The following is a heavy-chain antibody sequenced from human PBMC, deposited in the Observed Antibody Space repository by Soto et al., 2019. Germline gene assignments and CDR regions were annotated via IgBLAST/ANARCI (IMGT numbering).Heavy chain of an antibody. CDR2: ISGSGGST. Sequence: GGSLRLSCAASGFTFSGYAMHWVRRAPGKGLEYVSAISGSGGSTYYADSVKGRFTISRDNSKNTLYLQMNSLRAEDTAVYYCAKDRKSVRFPNWFDPWGQGTLVTVSS. D-gene: IGHD3-10*01. V-gene: IGHV3-64*02. CDR3: AKDRKSVRFPNWFDP. CDR1: GFTFSGYA. J-gene: IGHJ5*02.